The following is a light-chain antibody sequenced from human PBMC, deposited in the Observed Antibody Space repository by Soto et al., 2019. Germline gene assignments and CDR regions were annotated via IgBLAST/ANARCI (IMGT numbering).Light chain of an antibody. CDR3: SSYTSSRAYV. J-gene: IGLJ1*01. CDR1: SSDVGGYNY. Sequence: QSVLTQPASVSGSPGQSITISCTGTSSDVGGYNYVSWYQQHPGKAPKLMIYEVSNRPSGVSNRFSGSKSGNPASLTISGLQAEDEADYYCSSYTSSRAYVFGIGTKVTVL. V-gene: IGLV2-14*01. CDR2: EVS.